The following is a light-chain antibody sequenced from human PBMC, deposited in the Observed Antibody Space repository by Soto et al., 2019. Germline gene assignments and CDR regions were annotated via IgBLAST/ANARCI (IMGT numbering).Light chain of an antibody. CDR1: QTVLYSSNNKNY. V-gene: IGKV4-1*01. J-gene: IGKJ4*01. CDR3: HQYYNTPLT. CDR2: WAS. Sequence: ILMTQSPDSLAVSLGERATINCKSSQTVLYSSNNKNYLAWYQQKPGQPPKLLISWASTRESGVPDRFSGSGSGTDFTLTISSLQAEDVAVYYCHQYYNTPLTFGGGTKVDIK.